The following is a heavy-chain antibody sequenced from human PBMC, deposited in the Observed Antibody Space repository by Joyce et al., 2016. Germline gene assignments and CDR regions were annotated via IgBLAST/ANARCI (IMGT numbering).Heavy chain of an antibody. CDR1: GYTFTNND. Sequence: QVQLVQSEAEVTKPGASVKVSCKASGYTFTNNDIHWVRQAPGQSLEWMGWVSADSGNTKYSQKFQGRLTFTRDTSATTAYMELSSLTIEDTAFYYCARGRTLLDWGQGTLVSVSS. J-gene: IGHJ4*02. V-gene: IGHV1-3*01. CDR3: ARGRTLLD. CDR2: VSADSGNT. D-gene: IGHD2-15*01.